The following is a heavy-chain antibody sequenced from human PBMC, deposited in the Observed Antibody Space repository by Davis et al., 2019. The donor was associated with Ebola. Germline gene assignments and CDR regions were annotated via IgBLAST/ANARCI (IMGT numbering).Heavy chain of an antibody. J-gene: IGHJ3*02. Sequence: GGSLSLSCAASGFTFSVSAIHWVRQASGKGLEWVGRIRSKANTYAKAYAASVKGRFTISSDDSKNTAYLQMNSLKTEDTAVYYCKGGNGSDAFDIWGQGTMVTVSS. CDR1: GFTFSVSA. V-gene: IGHV3-73*01. D-gene: IGHD2-8*01. CDR2: IRSKANTYAK. CDR3: KGGNGSDAFDI.